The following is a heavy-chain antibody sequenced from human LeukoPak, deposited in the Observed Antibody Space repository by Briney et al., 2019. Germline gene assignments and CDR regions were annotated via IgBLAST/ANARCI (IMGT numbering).Heavy chain of an antibody. D-gene: IGHD3-10*01. CDR1: GYTFTSYD. V-gene: IGHV1-8*03. CDR3: ARAGSSGDFDY. CDR2: MNPNSGNT. Sequence: ASVKVSCKASGYTFTSYDINWVRQATGEGLEWLGWMNPNSGNTGYAQKFQGRVTITRNTSISTAYMELSSLRSEDTAVYYCARAGSSGDFDYWGQGTLVTVSS. J-gene: IGHJ4*02.